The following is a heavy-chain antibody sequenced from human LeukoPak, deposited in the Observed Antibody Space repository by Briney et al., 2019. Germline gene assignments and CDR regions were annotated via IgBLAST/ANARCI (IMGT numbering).Heavy chain of an antibody. V-gene: IGHV3-43*01. CDR2: ISWDGGNT. CDR1: GFAFGHYT. CDR3: ARAGYSSSWYGY. J-gene: IGHJ4*02. D-gene: IGHD6-13*01. Sequence: PGGSLRLSCAASGFAFGHYTMHWVRQAPGKGLEWVSLISWDGGNTYYADSVKGRFTISRDNAKNSLYLQMNSLRAEDTAVYYCARAGYSSSWYGYWGQGTLVTVSS.